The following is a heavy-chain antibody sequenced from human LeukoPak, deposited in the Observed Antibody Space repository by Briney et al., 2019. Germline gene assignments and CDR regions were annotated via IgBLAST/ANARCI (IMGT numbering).Heavy chain of an antibody. J-gene: IGHJ6*02. V-gene: IGHV5-51*01. CDR1: GYTFTDYW. Sequence: GESLQISCKASGYTFTDYWIGWARQMPGKGLEWMAVIYPGDSRTRYNPSFQGQVTISADKSISTAYLQWSSLKASDTAMYYCVRGVNYYYYYGMDVWGQGTTVTVSS. CDR3: VRGVNYYYYYGMDV. D-gene: IGHD3-10*01. CDR2: IYPGDSRT.